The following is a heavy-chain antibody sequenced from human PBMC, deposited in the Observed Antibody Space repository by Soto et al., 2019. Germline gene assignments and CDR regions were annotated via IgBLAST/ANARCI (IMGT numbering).Heavy chain of an antibody. CDR3: ATVGSSSMGGVYYGMDV. J-gene: IGHJ6*02. Sequence: ASVKVSCKAYGYTFTSYDINWLRQATGQGLEWMGWMNPNSGNTGYAQKFQGRVTMTRNTSISTGYMQLSSLRSEDTAVYYCATVGSSSMGGVYYGMDVWGQGTTVTVSS. D-gene: IGHD6-6*01. V-gene: IGHV1-8*01. CDR1: GYTFTSYD. CDR2: MNPNSGNT.